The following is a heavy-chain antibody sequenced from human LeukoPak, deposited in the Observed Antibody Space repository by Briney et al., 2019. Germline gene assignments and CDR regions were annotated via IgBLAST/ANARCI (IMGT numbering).Heavy chain of an antibody. V-gene: IGHV3-23*01. CDR1: GFTFSSNA. J-gene: IGHJ4*02. CDR3: AKTPHDFWSGYYLVRFDY. Sequence: PGGSLRLSCVASGFTFSSNAMSWVRQAPGKGLEWVSAISGGADHTYYGDSVKGRFTISRDNSKNTLYLQMNSLRAEDTAVYYCAKTPHDFWSGYYLVRFDYWGQGTLVTVSS. CDR2: ISGGADHT. D-gene: IGHD3-3*01.